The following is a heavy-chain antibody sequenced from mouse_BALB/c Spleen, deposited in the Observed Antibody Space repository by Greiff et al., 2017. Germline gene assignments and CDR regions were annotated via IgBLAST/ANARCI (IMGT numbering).Heavy chain of an antibody. Sequence: VMLVESGPGLVAPSQSLSITCTVSGFSLTSYGVHWVRQPPGKGLEWLGVIWAGGSTNYNSALMSRLSISKDNSKSQVFLKMNSLQTDDTAMYYCARDLYSRFAYWGQGTLVTVSA. J-gene: IGHJ3*01. V-gene: IGHV2-9*02. D-gene: IGHD2-1*01. CDR3: ARDLYSRFAY. CDR1: GFSLTSYG. CDR2: IWAGGST.